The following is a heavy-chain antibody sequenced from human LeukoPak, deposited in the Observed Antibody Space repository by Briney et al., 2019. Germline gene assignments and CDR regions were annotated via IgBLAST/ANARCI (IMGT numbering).Heavy chain of an antibody. Sequence: GASVKVSCKASGYTFTGYYMHWVRQAPGQGLEWIGWINPNSGGTNYAQKFQGWVTMTRDTSISTAYMELSRLRSDDTAVYYCARDTGAAPLDYWGQGTLVTVSS. CDR2: INPNSGGT. CDR1: GYTFTGYY. D-gene: IGHD6-13*01. CDR3: ARDTGAAPLDY. V-gene: IGHV1-2*04. J-gene: IGHJ4*02.